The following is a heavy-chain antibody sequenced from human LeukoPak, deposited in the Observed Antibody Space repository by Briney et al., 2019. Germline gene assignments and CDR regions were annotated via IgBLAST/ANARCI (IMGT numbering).Heavy chain of an antibody. Sequence: GGSLRLSCAASGFTFSSYSMNWVRQAPGKGLEWVGRIKSITDGGTTDYTAPVKGRFTISRDDSKNTVYLQMHSLRTEDTAVYYCTTDPNLATTNYYNYMDVWGKGTTVTVSS. D-gene: IGHD5-24*01. CDR1: GFTFSSYS. CDR3: TTDPNLATTNYYNYMDV. J-gene: IGHJ6*03. CDR2: IKSITDGGTT. V-gene: IGHV3-15*01.